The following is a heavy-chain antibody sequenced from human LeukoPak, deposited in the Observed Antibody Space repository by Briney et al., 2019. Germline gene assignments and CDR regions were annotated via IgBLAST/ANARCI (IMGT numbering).Heavy chain of an antibody. CDR3: ARDQYDSSGYLDY. D-gene: IGHD3-22*01. CDR2: IWYDGSNK. V-gene: IGHV3-33*01. Sequence: GGSLRLSCAASGFTFSSYGMHWVRQAPGKGLEWVAVIWYDGSNKYHADSVKGRFTISRDNSKNTLYLQMNSLRAEDTAVYYCARDQYDSSGYLDYWGQGTLVTVSS. J-gene: IGHJ4*02. CDR1: GFTFSSYG.